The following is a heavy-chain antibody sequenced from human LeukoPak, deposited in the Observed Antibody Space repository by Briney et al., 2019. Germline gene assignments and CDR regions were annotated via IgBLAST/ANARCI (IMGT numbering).Heavy chain of an antibody. CDR2: INPKSGGT. CDR1: GYSFTDYY. V-gene: IGHV1-2*02. Sequence: ASVKVSCKASGYSFTDYYIHWVRLAPGQGLEWMGWINPKSGGTHYAQKFQGRVSMTRDTSINTVHLELSSLKTNDTAVYYCARTREGVWGSYSPWGQGALVTVSS. J-gene: IGHJ4*02. D-gene: IGHD3-16*01. CDR3: ARTREGVWGSYSP.